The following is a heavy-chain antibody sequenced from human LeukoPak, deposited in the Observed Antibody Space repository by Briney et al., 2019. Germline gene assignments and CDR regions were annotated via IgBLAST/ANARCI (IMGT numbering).Heavy chain of an antibody. CDR1: GYTFTGYY. D-gene: IGHD1-26*01. CDR3: ARFKATRGPRYFQH. J-gene: IGHJ1*01. Sequence: RGASVKVSCKASGYTFTGYYMHWVRQAPGQGLEWMGWINPNSGGTNYAQKFQGRVTMTRDTSISTAYMELSGLRSDDTAVYYCARFKATRGPRYFQHWGQGTLVTVSS. CDR2: INPNSGGT. V-gene: IGHV1-2*02.